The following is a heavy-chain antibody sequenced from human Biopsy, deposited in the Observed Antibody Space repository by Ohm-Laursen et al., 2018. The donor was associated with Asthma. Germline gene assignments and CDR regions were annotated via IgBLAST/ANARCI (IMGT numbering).Heavy chain of an antibody. CDR3: ARRGGVRRYFDY. CDR1: GGSISSGAYY. V-gene: IGHV4-30-4*01. D-gene: IGHD3-16*01. CDR2: IYYIGST. Sequence: TLSLTCTVSGGSISSGAYYWSWVRQPPGKGLEWIGYIYYIGSTYYNPSLKSRVAISLDTSKNQFSLKLISVTAADTAVYFCARRGGVRRYFDYWGQGTLVTVSS. J-gene: IGHJ4*02.